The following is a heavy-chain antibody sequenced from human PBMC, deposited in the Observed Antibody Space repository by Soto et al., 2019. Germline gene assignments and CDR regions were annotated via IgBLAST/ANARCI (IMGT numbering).Heavy chain of an antibody. Sequence: ASVKVSCKTSGYTFSNCGITWVRQAPGQPLEWLGWISLYSDGTNYAQKFQGRVSMTTDTSTTTAYMELRSLRSDDTAVYYCARVVPGAEAWFGPWGQGTLVTVSS. CDR2: ISLYSDGT. V-gene: IGHV1-18*01. D-gene: IGHD2-2*01. CDR1: GYTFSNCG. J-gene: IGHJ5*02. CDR3: ARVVPGAEAWFGP.